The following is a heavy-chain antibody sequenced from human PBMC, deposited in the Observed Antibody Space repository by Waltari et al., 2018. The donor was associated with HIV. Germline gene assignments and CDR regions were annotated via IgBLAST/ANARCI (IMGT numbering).Heavy chain of an antibody. Sequence: QVQLVESGAEVKKPGASLKVSCKASGYAFTGFYIHWVRQAPGQGLEWVGWINPKPGDTNFATKFQGRVTRTRDTSISTAYMELSRLTSDDTAVYYCARDPSYGFGENDYWGQGTLFTVSS. CDR2: INPKPGDT. CDR1: GYAFTGFY. CDR3: ARDPSYGFGENDY. D-gene: IGHD3-10*01. V-gene: IGHV1-2*02. J-gene: IGHJ4*02.